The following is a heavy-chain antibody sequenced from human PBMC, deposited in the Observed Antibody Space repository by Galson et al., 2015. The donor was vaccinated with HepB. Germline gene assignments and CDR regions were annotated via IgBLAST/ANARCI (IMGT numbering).Heavy chain of an antibody. CDR1: GFTFSSYA. D-gene: IGHD5-24*01. Sequence: SLRLSCAASGFTFSSYAMHWVRQAPGKGLEWVAVISYDGSNKYYADSVKGRFTISRDSSKNTLYLQMNSLRAEDTAVYYCARDLQATRDAFDIWGQGTMVTVSS. CDR2: ISYDGSNK. CDR3: ARDLQATRDAFDI. J-gene: IGHJ3*02. V-gene: IGHV3-30-3*01.